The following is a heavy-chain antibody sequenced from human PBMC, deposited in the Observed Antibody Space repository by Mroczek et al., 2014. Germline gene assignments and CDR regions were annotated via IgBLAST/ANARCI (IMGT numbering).Heavy chain of an antibody. J-gene: IGHJ4*02. Sequence: GREVKKPGASVKVSCKASGYTFTSYDINWVRQATGQGLEWMGWMNPNSGNTGYAQKFQGRVTMTRNTSISTAYMELSSLRSEDTAVYYCARGTGYCSSTSCLGPRGAPEDYWGQGTLVTVSS. CDR3: ARGTGYCSSTSCLGPRGAPEDY. D-gene: IGHD2-2*03. CDR1: GYTFTSYD. V-gene: IGHV1-8*01. CDR2: MNPNSGNT.